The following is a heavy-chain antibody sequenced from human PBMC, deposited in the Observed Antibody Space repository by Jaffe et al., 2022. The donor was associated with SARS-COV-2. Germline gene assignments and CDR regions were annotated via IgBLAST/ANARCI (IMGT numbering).Heavy chain of an antibody. CDR2: ISWDGGII. D-gene: IGHD3-10*01. CDR3: AKDFTIDGSGRCYIDA. J-gene: IGHJ6*03. Sequence: EVQLVESGGVVVQPGGSLRLSCVASGFTFDDFAMHWVRQPPGKGLEWVSLISWDGGIIYYADSVKGRFTVSRDDSKNSLFLQMNSLRAEDTALYYCAKDFTIDGSGRCYIDAWGKGTTVTVSS. CDR1: GFTFDDFA. V-gene: IGHV3-43D*03.